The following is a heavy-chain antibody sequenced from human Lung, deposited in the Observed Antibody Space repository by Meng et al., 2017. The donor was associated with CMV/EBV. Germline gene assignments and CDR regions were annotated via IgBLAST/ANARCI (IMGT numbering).Heavy chain of an antibody. Sequence: GESLKISCVASGLTFSSHPMTWVRQAPGKGLEWVSSISGSGGSTYSADSVQGRFTISRDNSKNTLYLQMSALRDEDTALYYCARGGPVAGKNWFDCWGQGXLVTVSS. J-gene: IGHJ5*01. D-gene: IGHD6-19*01. CDR1: GLTFSSHP. V-gene: IGHV3-23*01. CDR2: ISGSGGST. CDR3: ARGGPVAGKNWFDC.